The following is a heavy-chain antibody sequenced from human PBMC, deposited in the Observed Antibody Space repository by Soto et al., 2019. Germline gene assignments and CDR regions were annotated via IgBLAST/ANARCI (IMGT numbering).Heavy chain of an antibody. CDR3: AKDRARYCGGGSCYSIFDY. D-gene: IGHD2-15*01. J-gene: IGHJ4*02. CDR1: GFTFSSYG. V-gene: IGHV3-30*18. CDR2: ISYDGSNK. Sequence: QVQLVESGGGVVQPGRSLRLSCAASGFTFSSYGMHWVRQAPGKGLEWVAVISYDGSNKYYADSVKGRFTISRDNSKNTLYLQMNSLRVEDTAVYYCAKDRARYCGGGSCYSIFDYWGQGTLVTVSS.